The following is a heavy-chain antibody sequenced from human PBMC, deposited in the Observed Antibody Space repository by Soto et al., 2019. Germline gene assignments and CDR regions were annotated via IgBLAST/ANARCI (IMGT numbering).Heavy chain of an antibody. V-gene: IGHV4-30-2*01. CDR2: IYHSGST. CDR1: GGYISSGGYS. D-gene: IGHD4-17*01. Sequence: PSETLSLTCAVSGGYISSGGYSWSWIRQPPGKGLEWIGYIYHSGSTYYNPSLKSRVTISVDRSKNQFSLKLSSVTAADTAVYYCARDYGDYFDYWGQGTLVTVSS. J-gene: IGHJ4*02. CDR3: ARDYGDYFDY.